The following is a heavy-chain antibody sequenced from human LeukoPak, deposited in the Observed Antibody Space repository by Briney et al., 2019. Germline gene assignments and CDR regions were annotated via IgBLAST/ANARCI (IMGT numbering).Heavy chain of an antibody. Sequence: SQTLSLTCAISGDSVSSNSAAWNWIRQSPSRGLEWLGRTYYRSKWYNDYAVSVKSRITINPDTSKNQFSLQLNSVTPEDTAVYYCARDPSITGTMESRGIFDYWGQGTLVTVSS. D-gene: IGHD1-7*01. CDR2: TYYRSKWYN. CDR3: ARDPSITGTMESRGIFDY. V-gene: IGHV6-1*01. J-gene: IGHJ4*02. CDR1: GDSVSSNSAA.